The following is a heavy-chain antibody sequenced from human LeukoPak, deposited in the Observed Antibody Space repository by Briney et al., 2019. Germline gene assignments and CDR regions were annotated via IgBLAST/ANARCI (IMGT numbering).Heavy chain of an antibody. CDR2: INPNSGGT. CDR3: AVLDVSRHNYYYMDV. CDR1: GYTFTGYY. Sequence: ASVKVSCKASGYTFTGYYMHWGRHAPGQGLELMGWINPNSGGTNYAQKLQGRVTMTRDTSISTAYMELSRLRSDDTAVYYCAVLDVSRHNYYYMDVWGKGTAVTVSS. V-gene: IGHV1-2*02. D-gene: IGHD3-16*01. J-gene: IGHJ6*03.